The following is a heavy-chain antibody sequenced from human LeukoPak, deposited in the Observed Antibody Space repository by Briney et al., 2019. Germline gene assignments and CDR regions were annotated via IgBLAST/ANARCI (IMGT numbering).Heavy chain of an antibody. CDR2: ISYSSSAR. V-gene: IGHV3-48*01. D-gene: IGHD2-15*01. CDR1: GFTFSTYS. Sequence: GGSLRLSCAASGFTFSTYSMNWVRQAPGKGLEWVSYISYSSSARYYADSVKGRFTISRDNAKNSLYLQMNSLRAEDTAVYYCATGGRSGVAFESWGQGTLVTVSS. J-gene: IGHJ4*02. CDR3: ATGGRSGVAFES.